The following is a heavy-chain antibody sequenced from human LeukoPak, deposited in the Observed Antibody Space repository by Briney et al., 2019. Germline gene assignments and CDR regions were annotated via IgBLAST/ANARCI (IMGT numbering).Heavy chain of an antibody. V-gene: IGHV1-8*01. CDR1: GYTFTSYD. CDR3: ARGSLLTLYSGISHNWFDP. J-gene: IGHJ5*02. D-gene: IGHD1-26*01. CDR2: MNPKSGNT. Sequence: ASVTVSCKGSGYTFTSYDINWVRQATRQGLEWMGRMNPKSGNTGYAQKFQGRVTMTRNTSISTAYMELSSLRSEDTAVYYCARGSLLTLYSGISHNWFDPWGQGTLVTVSS.